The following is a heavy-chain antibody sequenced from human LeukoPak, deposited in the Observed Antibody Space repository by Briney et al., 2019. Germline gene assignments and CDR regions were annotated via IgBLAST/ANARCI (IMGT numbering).Heavy chain of an antibody. CDR2: ISAYNGNT. V-gene: IGHV1-18*01. D-gene: IGHD3-10*01. CDR1: DYTFTSYG. J-gene: IGHJ5*02. Sequence: ASVKVSCKASDYTFTSYGISWVRQAPGQGLEWMGWISAYNGNTNYAQKLQGRVTMTTDTSTSTAYMELRSLRSDDTAVYYCARLDRFGESGWFDPWGQGTLVTVSS. CDR3: ARLDRFGESGWFDP.